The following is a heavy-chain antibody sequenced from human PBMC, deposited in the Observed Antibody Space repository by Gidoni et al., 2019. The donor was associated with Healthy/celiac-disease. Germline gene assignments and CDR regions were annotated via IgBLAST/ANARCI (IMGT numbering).Heavy chain of an antibody. Sequence: VQLVESGGGLVKPGGSLRLSCAASGFTFSSYSMNWVRQAPGKGLAWVSSISSSSSYIYYADSVKGRFTISRDNAKNSLYLQMNSLRAEDTAVYYCARGLGYCSSTSCPLNYGMDVWGQGTTVTVSS. CDR1: GFTFSSYS. CDR2: ISSSSSYI. D-gene: IGHD2-2*01. V-gene: IGHV3-21*01. CDR3: ARGLGYCSSTSCPLNYGMDV. J-gene: IGHJ6*02.